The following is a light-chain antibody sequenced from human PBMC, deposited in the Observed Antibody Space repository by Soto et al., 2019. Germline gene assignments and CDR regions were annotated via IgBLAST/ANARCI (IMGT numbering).Light chain of an antibody. V-gene: IGKV3-20*01. CDR2: GAS. Sequence: EIVLTQSPGTLSLSPGERATLSCRTSQSLTSGYLAWYQQKPGQALRLLIYGASNRATGIPDRFSGGGSGTDFTLTISRLEPEDFAVYFCQQNGNAPVTFGQGTKVEIK. J-gene: IGKJ2*01. CDR3: QQNGNAPVT. CDR1: QSLTSGY.